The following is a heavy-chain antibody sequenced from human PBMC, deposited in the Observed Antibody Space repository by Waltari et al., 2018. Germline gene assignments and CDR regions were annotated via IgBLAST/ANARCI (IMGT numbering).Heavy chain of an antibody. D-gene: IGHD5-12*01. CDR2: IRSKAYGGTT. J-gene: IGHJ5*02. Sequence: EVQVVESGGGLVQPGRSLRLSCTASGFTFGDYGMSWFRQAPGKGLEWVGFIRSKAYGGTTEYAASGKGRFTISRDDSKSIAYLQMNSLKIEDTAVYYCTRRYSGYDSNWFDPWGQGTLVTVSS. V-gene: IGHV3-49*03. CDR3: TRRYSGYDSNWFDP. CDR1: GFTFGDYG.